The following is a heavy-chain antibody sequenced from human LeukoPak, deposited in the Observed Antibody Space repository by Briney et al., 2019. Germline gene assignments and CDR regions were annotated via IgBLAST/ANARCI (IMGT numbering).Heavy chain of an antibody. J-gene: IGHJ4*02. CDR3: AKDGRVDSSGYYDY. CDR2: ISYDGSNK. D-gene: IGHD3-22*01. V-gene: IGHV3-30*18. Sequence: GGSLRLSCAASGFTFSSYGMHWVRQAPGKGLEWVAVISYDGSNKYYADSVKGRFTISRDNSKNTLYLQMNSLRAEDTAVYYCAKDGRVDSSGYYDYWGQGTLVTVSS. CDR1: GFTFSSYG.